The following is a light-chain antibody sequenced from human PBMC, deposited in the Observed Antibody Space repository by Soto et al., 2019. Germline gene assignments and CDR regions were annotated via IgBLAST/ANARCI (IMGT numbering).Light chain of an antibody. J-gene: IGLJ2*01. Sequence: QSALTQPASVSGSPGQSITISCTGTSGDVGSYNFVSWYQQHPGKAPRLMIYEVTKRPSGVSNRFSGSKSGNTASLTISGLQAEDEADYYCCSYAGSSIVVFGGGTKLTVL. CDR1: SGDVGSYNF. CDR2: EVT. CDR3: CSYAGSSIVV. V-gene: IGLV2-23*02.